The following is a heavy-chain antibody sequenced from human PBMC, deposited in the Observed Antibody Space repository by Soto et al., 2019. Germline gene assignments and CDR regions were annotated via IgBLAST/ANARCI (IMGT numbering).Heavy chain of an antibody. CDR1: GFTFDNYA. Sequence: GGSLRLSCAASGFTFDNYAMHWVRQAPGKGLEWVSLISWDGGSTYYADSVKGRFTISRDNSKNSLFLQMNSLRTEDSAFYYCTKTVHTALVGPFYFDSWGRGTLVTVS. V-gene: IGHV3-43D*04. CDR2: ISWDGGST. CDR3: TKTVHTALVGPFYFDS. J-gene: IGHJ4*01. D-gene: IGHD1-26*01.